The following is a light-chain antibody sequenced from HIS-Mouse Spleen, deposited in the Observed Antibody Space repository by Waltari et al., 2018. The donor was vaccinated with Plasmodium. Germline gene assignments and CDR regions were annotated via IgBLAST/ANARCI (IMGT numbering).Light chain of an antibody. CDR3: YSAADNNRV. CDR2: KDS. V-gene: IGLV3-27*01. Sequence: SYELTQPSSVSVSPGQTARITCSGDVLAKQDARWFQQKPGQAPGRVIYKDSERPSGIPERFSGSSSGTTVTLTISGAQVEDEADYYCYSAADNNRVFGGGTKLTVL. CDR1: VLAKQD. J-gene: IGLJ3*02.